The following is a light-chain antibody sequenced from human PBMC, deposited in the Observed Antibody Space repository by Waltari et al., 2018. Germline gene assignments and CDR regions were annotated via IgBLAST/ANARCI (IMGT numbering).Light chain of an antibody. Sequence: QSALTQPASVSGSPGQSITVSCPGTTSDVGGSNFVSWYQQHPGKAPKLVIDGVSNRPSGVSSRFSGSKSGNTASLTISGLQAEDEADYYCSSYTSSRTYVFGTGTAVTVL. V-gene: IGLV2-14*01. CDR1: TSDVGGSNF. CDR3: SSYTSSRTYV. J-gene: IGLJ1*01. CDR2: GVS.